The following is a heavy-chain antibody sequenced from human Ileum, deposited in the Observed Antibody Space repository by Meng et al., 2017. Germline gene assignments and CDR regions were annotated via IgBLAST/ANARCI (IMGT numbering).Heavy chain of an antibody. J-gene: IGHJ5*02. CDR3: AIGWGWTADH. D-gene: IGHD3-10*01. V-gene: IGHV4-61*01. CDR1: GGSVTSSSYD. Sequence: QLQLQESGPGLVKPTETLSLTCIVSGGSVTSSSYDCGWIRQPPGKGLEWLGNSHKTGGSNDNPSLSSRLTIWMDTSNNQFSLELTSLTAADTALYYCAIGWGWTADHWGQGILVTVSS. CDR2: SHKTGGS.